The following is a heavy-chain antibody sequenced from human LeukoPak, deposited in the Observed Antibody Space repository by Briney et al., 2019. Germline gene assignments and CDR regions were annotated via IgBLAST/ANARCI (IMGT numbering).Heavy chain of an antibody. V-gene: IGHV1-69*01. D-gene: IGHD6-13*01. J-gene: IGHJ4*02. Sequence: SVKVSSKASGGNFRNYGFHWVRQAPGQGLEWMGGMLPIFGTANYAQKFQGRVTITADESSNTASLDLSSLTSEDTAVYYCATDPNPYSSTSGYFDFWGQGTLVTVSS. CDR3: ATDPNPYSSTSGYFDF. CDR2: MLPIFGTA. CDR1: GGNFRNYG.